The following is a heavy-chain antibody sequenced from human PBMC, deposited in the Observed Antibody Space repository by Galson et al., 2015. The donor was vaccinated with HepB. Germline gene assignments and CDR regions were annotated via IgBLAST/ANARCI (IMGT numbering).Heavy chain of an antibody. CDR2: IIPILDIE. Sequence: SVKVSCKASGGTFSSYATTWVRQAPGQGLEWMGRIIPILDIENYAQKFQGRVTIAATKSTSTAYMELSSLRSEDTAVSYCARGLYYGSDYYYYMDVWGKGTTVTVSS. D-gene: IGHD3-10*01. J-gene: IGHJ6*03. V-gene: IGHV1-69*04. CDR3: ARGLYYGSDYYYYMDV. CDR1: GGTFSSYA.